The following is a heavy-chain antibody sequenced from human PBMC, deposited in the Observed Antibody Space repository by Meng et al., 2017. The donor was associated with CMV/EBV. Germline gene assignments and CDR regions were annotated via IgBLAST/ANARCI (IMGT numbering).Heavy chain of an antibody. CDR2: IYYSGST. CDR3: ARDGSSSVYYYYGMDV. J-gene: IGHJ6*02. D-gene: IGHD6-6*01. V-gene: IGHV4-39*07. Sequence: GSLSLTCTVSGGSISSSSYYWGWIRQPPGKGLEWIGSIYYSGSTYYNPSLKSRVTISVDTSKNQFSLKLSSVTAADTAVYYCARDGSSSVYYYYGMDVWGQGTTVTVSS. CDR1: GGSISSSSYY.